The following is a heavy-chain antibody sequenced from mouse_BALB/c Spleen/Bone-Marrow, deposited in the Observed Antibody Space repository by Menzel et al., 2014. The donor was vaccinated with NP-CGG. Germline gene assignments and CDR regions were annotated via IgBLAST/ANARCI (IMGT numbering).Heavy chain of an antibody. Sequence: VMLVESGAELVRPGTSVKVSCKASGYAFTNYLIEWVKQRPGQGLEWIGVIDPRSGGTDYNEKFKGKAPLTADKSSSTAYMQLNSLTSGDSAVYFCARGGITTVVPYSMDYWGQGTSVTVSS. CDR2: IDPRSGGT. D-gene: IGHD1-1*01. J-gene: IGHJ4*01. CDR3: ARGGITTVVPYSMDY. V-gene: IGHV1-54*03. CDR1: GYAFTNYL.